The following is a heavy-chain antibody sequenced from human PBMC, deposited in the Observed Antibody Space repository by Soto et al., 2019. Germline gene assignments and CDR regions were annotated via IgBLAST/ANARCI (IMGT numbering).Heavy chain of an antibody. V-gene: IGHV4-59*01. CDR1: GASISSYY. Sequence: SGTLSLTCTVSGASISSYYWSWIRQPPGKGLEWIGCIYYSGSTNYNPSLKSRVTISVDTSKNQFSLKLSSVTAADTAVYYCARDLNYYGSGSYYKGPTPYYYYYGMDVWGQGTTVTVSS. CDR2: IYYSGST. J-gene: IGHJ6*02. D-gene: IGHD3-10*01. CDR3: ARDLNYYGSGSYYKGPTPYYYYYGMDV.